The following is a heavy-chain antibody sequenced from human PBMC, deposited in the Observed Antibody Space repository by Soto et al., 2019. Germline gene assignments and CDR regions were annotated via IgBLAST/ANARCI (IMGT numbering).Heavy chain of an antibody. CDR3: AKDSGYSSSWYNWFDP. Sequence: GGSLRLSCAASGFSFSSYGIHWVRQAPGKGLEWVAFISYDGSNKYYADSVKGRFTISRDNSKNTLYLQMNSLRAEDTAVYYCAKDSGYSSSWYNWFDPWGQGTLVTVS. CDR2: ISYDGSNK. D-gene: IGHD6-13*01. V-gene: IGHV3-30*18. J-gene: IGHJ5*02. CDR1: GFSFSSYG.